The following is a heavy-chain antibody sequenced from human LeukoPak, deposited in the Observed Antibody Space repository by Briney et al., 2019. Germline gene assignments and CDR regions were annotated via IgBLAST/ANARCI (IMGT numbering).Heavy chain of an antibody. J-gene: IGHJ4*02. CDR3: AKVCDPDDIDD. D-gene: IGHD3-9*01. CDR2: INPNRGGA. Sequence: ASVKVSCKASGYTFTVYYIYWVRQAPGQGLEWVGGINPNRGGANYATKFPGRITMTSDPSISTAYMELRRLRTDDTDVYYCAKVCDPDDIDDWGQGTLVTAYS. V-gene: IGHV1-2*02. CDR1: GYTFTVYY.